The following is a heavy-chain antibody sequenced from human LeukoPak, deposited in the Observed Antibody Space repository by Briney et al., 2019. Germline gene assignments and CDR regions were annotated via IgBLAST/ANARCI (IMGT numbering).Heavy chain of an antibody. Sequence: GASVKVSCKASGYTFTSYDINWVRQATGQGLEWMGWMNPNSGNTGYAQKFQGRVTMTRNTSISTAYMELSSLRSEDTAVYYCARVRGIAAAWNWFDPWGQGTLVTVSS. D-gene: IGHD6-13*01. J-gene: IGHJ5*02. CDR3: ARVRGIAAAWNWFDP. V-gene: IGHV1-8*01. CDR2: MNPNSGNT. CDR1: GYTFTSYD.